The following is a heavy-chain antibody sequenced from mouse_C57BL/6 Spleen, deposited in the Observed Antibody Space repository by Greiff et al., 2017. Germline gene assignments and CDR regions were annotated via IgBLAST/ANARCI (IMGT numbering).Heavy chain of an antibody. CDR2: IYPGSGNT. CDR1: GYSFTSYY. CDR3: AREGNYYFDY. Sequence: QVQLKQSGPELVKPGASVKISCKASGYSFTSYYIHWVKQRPGQGLEWIGWIYPGSGNTKYNEKFKGKATLTADTSSSTAYMQLSSLTSEDSAVYYCAREGNYYFDYWGQGTTLTVSS. V-gene: IGHV1-66*01. D-gene: IGHD2-1*01. J-gene: IGHJ2*01.